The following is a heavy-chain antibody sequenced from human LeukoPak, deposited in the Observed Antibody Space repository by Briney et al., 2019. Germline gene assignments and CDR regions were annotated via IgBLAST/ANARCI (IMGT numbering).Heavy chain of an antibody. J-gene: IGHJ3*01. CDR2: IFHTGST. D-gene: IGHD1-14*01. CDR3: ESGLFLSGSFYDAFAL. V-gene: IGHV4-38-2*02. CDR1: GYSISSGYY. Sequence: SETLSLTCTVSGYSISSGYYWGWIRQPPGKGLEWIGTIFHTGSTNYNPSLKSRVTISVDTSKNQFSLKLSSVSATDTAVYCFESGLFLSGSFYDAFALWRQDPMVTVFS.